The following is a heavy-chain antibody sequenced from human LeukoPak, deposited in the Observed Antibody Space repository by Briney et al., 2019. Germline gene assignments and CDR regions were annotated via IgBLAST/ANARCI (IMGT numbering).Heavy chain of an antibody. Sequence: SETLSLTCAVSGGSISSGGYSWSWIRQPPGKGLEWIGYIYHSGSTYYNPSLKSRVTISVDRSKNQFSLKLSSVTAADTAVYYCARSPLWFGELSIWGQGTMVTVSS. CDR3: ARSPLWFGELSI. CDR1: GGSISSGGYS. CDR2: IYHSGST. V-gene: IGHV4-30-2*01. J-gene: IGHJ3*02. D-gene: IGHD3-10*01.